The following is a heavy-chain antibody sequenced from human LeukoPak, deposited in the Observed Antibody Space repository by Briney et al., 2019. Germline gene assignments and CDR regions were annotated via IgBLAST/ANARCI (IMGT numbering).Heavy chain of an antibody. CDR3: ARQRCSGGSCYRVGQLYYMDV. D-gene: IGHD2-15*01. CDR1: GDSINDHY. J-gene: IGHJ6*03. Sequence: KPSETLSLTCTVSGDSINDHYWSWIRKPPGEGLEWIAYIYSSVSTNYNPSLKSRVTISMDTSKSQFSLKLTSVTAADAGVYYCARQRCSGGSCYRVGQLYYMDVWGKGTTVTVSS. CDR2: IYSSVST. V-gene: IGHV4-4*09.